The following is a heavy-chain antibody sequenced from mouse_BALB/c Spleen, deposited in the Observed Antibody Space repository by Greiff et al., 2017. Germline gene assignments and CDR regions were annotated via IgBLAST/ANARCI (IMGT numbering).Heavy chain of an antibody. Sequence: EVKLVESGPELVKPGASVKISCKASGYSFTGYNMNWVKQRKGKSLEWIGNIDPYYGGTSYNQKFKGKATLTVDKSSSTAYMQLKSLTSEDSAVYYSARYGDYAMDYWGQGTSVTVSS. CDR2: IDPYYGGT. CDR1: GYSFTGYN. D-gene: IGHD1-1*02. V-gene: IGHV1-39*01. J-gene: IGHJ4*01. CDR3: ARYGDYAMDY.